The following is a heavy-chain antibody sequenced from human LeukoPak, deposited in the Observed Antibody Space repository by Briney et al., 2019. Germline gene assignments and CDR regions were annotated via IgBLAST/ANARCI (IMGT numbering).Heavy chain of an antibody. V-gene: IGHV4-30-4*01. CDR1: GGSISSGDYY. CDR3: ATRRGYSYGSDY. CDR2: IYYSGST. D-gene: IGHD5-18*01. Sequence: SEALSLTCTVSGGSISSGDYYWSWIRQPPGKGLEWIGYIYYSGSTYYNPSLKSRVTISVDTSKNQFSLKLSSVTAADTAVYYCATRRGYSYGSDYWGQGTLVTVSS. J-gene: IGHJ4*02.